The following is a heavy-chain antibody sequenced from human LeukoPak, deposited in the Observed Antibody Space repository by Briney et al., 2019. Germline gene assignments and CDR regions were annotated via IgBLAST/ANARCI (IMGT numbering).Heavy chain of an antibody. J-gene: IGHJ4*02. Sequence: EASVKVSCKASGYTFTSYGISWVRQAPGQGLEWMGWISAYNGNTNYAQELQGRVTMTTDTSTSTAYMELRSLRSDDTAVYYCARFYGGQQWLVPYYFDYWGQGTLVTVSS. CDR1: GYTFTSYG. D-gene: IGHD6-19*01. CDR3: ARFYGGQQWLVPYYFDY. V-gene: IGHV1-18*01. CDR2: ISAYNGNT.